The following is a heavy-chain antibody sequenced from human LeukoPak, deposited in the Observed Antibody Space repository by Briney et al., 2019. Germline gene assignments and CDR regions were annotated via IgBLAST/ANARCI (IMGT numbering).Heavy chain of an antibody. V-gene: IGHV3-23*01. J-gene: IGHJ6*03. CDR3: AKDAYSSSVVDYYYYMDV. CDR2: ISGGGDKT. D-gene: IGHD6-6*01. Sequence: GPLRLSCAASGFTFSSYSMNWVRQAPGKGLEWVSGISGGGDKTYYADSVKGRFTVSRGNSENKLWLQLNSLTAEDTALYYCAKDAYSSSVVDYYYYMDVWGKGTMVTVSS. CDR1: GFTFSSYS.